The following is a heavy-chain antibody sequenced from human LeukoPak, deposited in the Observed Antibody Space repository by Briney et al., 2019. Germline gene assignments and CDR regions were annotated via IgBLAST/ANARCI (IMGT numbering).Heavy chain of an antibody. CDR1: GYTFTSYG. CDR2: ISAYNGNT. D-gene: IGHD3-10*01. CDR3: ARVYSGLGELYVDY. V-gene: IGHV1-18*01. J-gene: IGHJ4*02. Sequence: ASVKVSCKASGYTFTSYGISWVRQAPGQGLEWMGWISAYNGNTNYAQKLQGRVTMTTDTSTSTAYMELRSLRSDDTAVYYCARVYSGLGELYVDYWGQGTLVTVSS.